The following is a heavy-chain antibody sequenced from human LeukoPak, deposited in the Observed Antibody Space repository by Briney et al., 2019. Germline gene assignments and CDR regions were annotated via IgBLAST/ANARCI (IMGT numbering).Heavy chain of an antibody. Sequence: PSETLSLTCAVYGGSFSGYYWSWIRQPPGKGLEWIGEINHSGSTNYNPSLKSRVTISVDTSKNQFSLKLSSVTAADTAVYYCARRGALYDYVWGSYRTYYFDYWGQGTLVTVSS. D-gene: IGHD3-16*02. J-gene: IGHJ4*02. CDR2: INHSGST. V-gene: IGHV4-34*01. CDR1: GGSFSGYY. CDR3: ARRGALYDYVWGSYRTYYFDY.